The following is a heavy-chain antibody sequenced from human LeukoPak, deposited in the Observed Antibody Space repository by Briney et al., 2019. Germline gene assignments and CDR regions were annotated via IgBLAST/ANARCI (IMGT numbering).Heavy chain of an antibody. J-gene: IGHJ1*01. CDR1: GGSFSGHY. D-gene: IGHD3-22*01. V-gene: IGHV4-34*01. CDR2: INHAGNT. Sequence: SETLSLTCAVYGGSFSGHYWTWIRQPPGKGLEWIGEINHAGNTNYNPSLKSRVTISVDTSKNQFSLKLTSVSAADTAVYYCARSDSTGYYFQHWGQGILVTVSS. CDR3: ARSDSTGYYFQH.